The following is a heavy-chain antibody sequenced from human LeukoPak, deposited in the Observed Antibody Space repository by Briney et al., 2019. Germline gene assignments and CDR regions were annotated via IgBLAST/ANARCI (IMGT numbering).Heavy chain of an antibody. CDR2: IIPIFGTA. D-gene: IGHD3-22*01. J-gene: IGHJ3*02. CDR1: GGTFSSYA. V-gene: IGHV1-69*05. Sequence: GASVKLSCKASGGTFSSYAISWVRQAPGQGLEWMGGIIPIFGTANYAQKFQGRVTITTDESTSTAYMELSSLRSEDTAVYYCARGQYYYDSSGDAFDIWGQGTMVTVSS. CDR3: ARGQYYYDSSGDAFDI.